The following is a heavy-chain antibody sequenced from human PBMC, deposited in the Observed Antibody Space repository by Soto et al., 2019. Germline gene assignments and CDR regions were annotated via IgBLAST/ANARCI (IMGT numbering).Heavy chain of an antibody. Sequence: GGSLRLSCAASGFTFSSYSMNWVRQAPGKGLEWVSYISSSSSTTYYADSVKGRFTISRDNAKNSLYLQMNSLRAEDTAVYYCAGLEHYYYYYMDVWGKGTTVTVSS. CDR3: AGLEHYYYYYMDV. V-gene: IGHV3-48*01. CDR1: GFTFSSYS. CDR2: ISSSSSTT. J-gene: IGHJ6*03.